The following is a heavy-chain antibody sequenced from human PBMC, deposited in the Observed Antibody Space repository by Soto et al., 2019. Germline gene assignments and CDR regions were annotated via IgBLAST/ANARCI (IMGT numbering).Heavy chain of an antibody. J-gene: IGHJ4*02. CDR1: GYTFTGYY. CDR2: INPNSGGT. V-gene: IGHV1-2*04. Sequence: ASVKVSCKASGYTFTGYYMHWVRQAPGQGLEWMGWINPNSGGTNYAQKFQGWVTMTRDTSISTAYMELSRLRSDDTAVYYCARSPRGLRLGELSTFDYWGQVTLVTVSS. D-gene: IGHD3-16*02. CDR3: ARSPRGLRLGELSTFDY.